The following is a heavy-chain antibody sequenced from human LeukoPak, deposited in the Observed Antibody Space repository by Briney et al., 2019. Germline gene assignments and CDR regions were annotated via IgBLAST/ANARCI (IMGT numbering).Heavy chain of an antibody. V-gene: IGHV3-23*01. D-gene: IGHD3-22*01. CDR1: GFTFNIYA. CDR2: ISCKSDYT. CDR3: AKDRPNYYESNGHYYRRDGDC. Sequence: PGGALRLSCAASGFTFNIYAMSWVRQAPGKGLEWVSSISCKSDYTFYAGSVKGRFTISRDNSRKTLYLQMNSLRAEDTAIYYCAKDRPNYYESNGHYYRRDGDCWGQGSLVTVSS. J-gene: IGHJ4*02.